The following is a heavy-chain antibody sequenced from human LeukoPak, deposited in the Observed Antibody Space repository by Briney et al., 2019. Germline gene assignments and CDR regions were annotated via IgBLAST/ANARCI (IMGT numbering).Heavy chain of an antibody. CDR3: ARGSPLVRGVIPPPDY. J-gene: IGHJ4*02. Sequence: AGGSLRLSCAASGFTFSSYEMNWVRQAPGKGLEWVSYISSSGSTIYYADSVKGRFTISRDNAKNSLYLQMNSLRAEDTAVYYCARGSPLVRGVIPPPDYWGQGTLVTVSS. D-gene: IGHD3-10*01. V-gene: IGHV3-48*03. CDR1: GFTFSSYE. CDR2: ISSSGSTI.